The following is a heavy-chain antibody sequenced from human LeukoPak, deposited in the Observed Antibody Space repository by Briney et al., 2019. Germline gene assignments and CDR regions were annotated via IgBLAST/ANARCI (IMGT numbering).Heavy chain of an antibody. D-gene: IGHD2-2*02. CDR3: ARGYCSSTSCYNLDY. CDR1: GGSISSYY. V-gene: IGHV4-59*13. CDR2: IYYSGST. Sequence: TSETLSLTSTVSGGSISSYYWSWIRQPPGKGLEWIGYIYYSGSTNYNPSLKSRVTISVDTSKNQFSLKLSSVTAADTAVYYCARGYCSSTSCYNLDYWGQGTLVTVSS. J-gene: IGHJ4*02.